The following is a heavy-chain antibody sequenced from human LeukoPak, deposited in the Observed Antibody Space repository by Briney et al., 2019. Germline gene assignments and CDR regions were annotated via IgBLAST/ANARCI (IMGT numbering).Heavy chain of an antibody. V-gene: IGHV4-59*01. CDR2: IYYSGST. Sequence: PSETLSLTCTVSGGSISSYYWSWIRQPPGKGLEWIGYIYYSGSTNYNPSLKSRVTISVDTSKNQFSLKLSSVTAAETAVYYCAREVIQPNYYYGMDVWGQGTTVTVSS. D-gene: IGHD5-18*01. J-gene: IGHJ6*02. CDR3: AREVIQPNYYYGMDV. CDR1: GGSISSYY.